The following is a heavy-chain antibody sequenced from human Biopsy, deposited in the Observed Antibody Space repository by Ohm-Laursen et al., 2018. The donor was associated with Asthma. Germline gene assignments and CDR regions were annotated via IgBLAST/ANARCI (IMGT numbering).Heavy chain of an antibody. CDR3: ARGYSGSDRIVYYYSGLEV. CDR2: LIPVLGTP. CDR1: GDSFSNYA. D-gene: IGHD5-12*01. J-gene: IGHJ6*02. V-gene: IGHV1-69*01. Sequence: SVKASCKASGDSFSNYAISWVRQAPGQGPEWMGGLIPVLGTPDHAQMFEGRVTITADESTSTAYMELSSLSSEDTAVYYCARGYSGSDRIVYYYSGLEVWGQGTTVTVSS.